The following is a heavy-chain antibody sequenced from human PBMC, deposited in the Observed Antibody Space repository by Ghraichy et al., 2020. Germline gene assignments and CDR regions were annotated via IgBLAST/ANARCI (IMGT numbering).Heavy chain of an antibody. CDR1: GFTFSSYW. Sequence: GGSLRLSCAASGFTFSSYWMSWVRQAPGKGLEWVANIKQDGSEKYYVDSVKGRFTISRDNAKNSLYLQMNSLRAEDTAVYYCARLSDSSGWYSGYFDYWGQGTLVTVSS. CDR2: IKQDGSEK. D-gene: IGHD6-19*01. CDR3: ARLSDSSGWYSGYFDY. V-gene: IGHV3-7*05. J-gene: IGHJ4*02.